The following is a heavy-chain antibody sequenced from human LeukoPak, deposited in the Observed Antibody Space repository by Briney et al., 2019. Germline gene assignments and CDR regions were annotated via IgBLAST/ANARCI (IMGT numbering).Heavy chain of an antibody. CDR3: ARAGGYSYPDYFDY. J-gene: IGHJ4*02. CDR1: GGTFSSYA. CDR2: IIPIFGTA. D-gene: IGHD5-18*01. V-gene: IGHV1-69*05. Sequence: SVKVSCKASGGTFSSYAISWVRQAPGQGLEWMGRIIPIFGTANYAQKLQGRVTITTDESTSTAYMELSSLRSEDTAVYYCARAGGYSYPDYFDYWGQGTLVTVSS.